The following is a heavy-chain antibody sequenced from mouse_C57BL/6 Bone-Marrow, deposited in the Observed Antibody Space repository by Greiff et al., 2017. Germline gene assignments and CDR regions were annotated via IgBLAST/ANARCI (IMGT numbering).Heavy chain of an antibody. CDR1: GFSLTSYA. J-gene: IGHJ2*01. Sequence: VHLVESGPGLVAPSQSLSITCTVSGFSLTSYAISWVRQPPGKGLEWLGVIWTGGGTNYNSALNSRLSISKDNSKSQVFLKMNSLQTDDTARYYCARMEDWDLSVPYFDYWGQGTTLTVSS. CDR3: ARMEDWDLSVPYFDY. D-gene: IGHD1-1*01. V-gene: IGHV2-9-1*01. CDR2: IWTGGGT.